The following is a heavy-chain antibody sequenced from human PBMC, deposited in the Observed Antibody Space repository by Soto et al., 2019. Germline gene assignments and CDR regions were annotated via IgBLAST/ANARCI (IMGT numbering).Heavy chain of an antibody. J-gene: IGHJ4*02. Sequence: EVQLLESGGRLVQPGGSLRLSCATSGFTFSSYAMGWVRQAPGKGLEWASSITGSGGSQYYADSVKGRFTLSRDNTKNTLYLQMNSLRAEDTALYYCARHFGVTQSHFIYWGQGTLVTVSS. D-gene: IGHD2-21*01. CDR3: ARHFGVTQSHFIY. CDR1: GFTFSSYA. CDR2: ITGSGGSQ. V-gene: IGHV3-23*01.